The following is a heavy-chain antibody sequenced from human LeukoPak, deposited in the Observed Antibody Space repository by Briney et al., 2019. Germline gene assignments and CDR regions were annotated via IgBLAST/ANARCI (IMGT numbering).Heavy chain of an antibody. CDR1: GYTFIGYY. CDR3: ARERGPLGYCSGGSCYFDGMDV. V-gene: IGHV1-2*04. CDR2: INPNSGGT. Sequence: ASVKVSCKASGYTFIGYYMHWVRQAPGQGLEWMGWINPNSGGTNYAQKFQGWVTMTRDTSISTAYMELSRLRSDDTAVYYCARERGPLGYCSGGSCYFDGMDVWGQGTTVTVSS. D-gene: IGHD2-15*01. J-gene: IGHJ6*02.